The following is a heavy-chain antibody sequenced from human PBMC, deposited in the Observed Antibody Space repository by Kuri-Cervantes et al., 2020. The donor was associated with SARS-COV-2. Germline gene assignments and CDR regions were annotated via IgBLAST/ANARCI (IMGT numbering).Heavy chain of an antibody. CDR3: ARGHCSGGSCYVPPDY. V-gene: IGHV3-23*01. D-gene: IGHD2-15*01. Sequence: GESLKISCAASGFTFSDHYMDWVRQAPGKGLEWVSAISGSGGSTYYADSVKGRFTISRDNAKNMLYLQMNSLRAEDTAVYYCARGHCSGGSCYVPPDYWGQGTLVTVSS. CDR2: ISGSGGST. J-gene: IGHJ4*02. CDR1: GFTFSDHY.